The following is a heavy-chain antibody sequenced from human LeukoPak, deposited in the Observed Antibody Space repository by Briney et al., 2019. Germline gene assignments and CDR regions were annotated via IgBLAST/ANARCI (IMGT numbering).Heavy chain of an antibody. CDR3: ARSSDTAVETALDY. CDR2: ISSSSSYI. V-gene: IGHV3-21*01. D-gene: IGHD5-18*01. Sequence: GGSLRLSCAASGFTFSSYSMNWVRQAPGKGLEWVSSISSSSSYIYYADSVKGRFTISRDNAKNSLYLQMNSLRAEDTAVYYCARSSDTAVETALDYWGQGTLVTVSS. J-gene: IGHJ4*02. CDR1: GFTFSSYS.